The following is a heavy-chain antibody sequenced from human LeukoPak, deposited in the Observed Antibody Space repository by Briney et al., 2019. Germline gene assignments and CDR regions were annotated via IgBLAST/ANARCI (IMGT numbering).Heavy chain of an antibody. J-gene: IGHJ4*02. Sequence: SETLSLTCAVYGGSFSGYYWSWIRQPPGKGLEWIGEINHSGSTNYNPSLKSRVTISVDTSKNQFSLKLSSVTAADTAVYYCARHRLVATRNFDYWGQGTLVTVSS. CDR1: GGSFSGYY. D-gene: IGHD5-12*01. V-gene: IGHV4-34*01. CDR3: ARHRLVATRNFDY. CDR2: INHSGST.